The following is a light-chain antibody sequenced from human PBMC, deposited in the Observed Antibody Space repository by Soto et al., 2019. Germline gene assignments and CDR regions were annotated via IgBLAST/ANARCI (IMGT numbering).Light chain of an antibody. CDR1: SSDVGYYDY. Sequence: QSVLTQPPSASGFPGQSVTISCAGTSSDVGYYDYVSWYQQHPGKAPKLVIYEVTKRPSGVPDRVSASKSGNTASLTVSGLRAEDEADYYCSSYARSNNFVFGTGTKVTVL. CDR3: SSYARSNNFV. J-gene: IGLJ1*01. CDR2: EVT. V-gene: IGLV2-8*01.